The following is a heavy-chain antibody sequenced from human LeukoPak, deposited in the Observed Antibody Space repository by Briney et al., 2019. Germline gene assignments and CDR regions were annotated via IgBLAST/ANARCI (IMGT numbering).Heavy chain of an antibody. Sequence: GASVKVSCKASGYTFTGYYMHWVRQAPGQGLEWMGWINHNSGGTNYAQKFQGRVTMTRDTSISTAYMELSRLRSDDTAVYYCARDAAAISPYNWFDPWGQGTLVTVSS. D-gene: IGHD2-2*02. CDR2: INHNSGGT. CDR3: ARDAAAISPYNWFDP. J-gene: IGHJ5*02. V-gene: IGHV1-2*02. CDR1: GYTFTGYY.